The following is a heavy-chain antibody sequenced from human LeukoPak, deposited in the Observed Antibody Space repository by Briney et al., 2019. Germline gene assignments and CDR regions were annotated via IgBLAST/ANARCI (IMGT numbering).Heavy chain of an antibody. CDR3: VRHPGVAGDYAVNVIDY. J-gene: IGHJ4*02. CDR1: GGSISSSSYY. Sequence: SETLSLTCTVSGGSISSSSYYWGWIRQPPGKGLEWIGSIYYSGSTYYNPSLKSRVTISVDTSKNQFSLKLSSVTAADTAVYYCVRHPGVAGDYAVNVIDYWGQGTLVTVSS. D-gene: IGHD4-17*01. V-gene: IGHV4-39*01. CDR2: IYYSGST.